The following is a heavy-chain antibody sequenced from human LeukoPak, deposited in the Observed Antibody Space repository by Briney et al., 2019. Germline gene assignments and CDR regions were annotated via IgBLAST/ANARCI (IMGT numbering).Heavy chain of an antibody. CDR2: IYYSGAT. Sequence: SETLSLTCTVSGGSITNYYWSWIRQPPGKGLEFIGHIYYSGATKYNPSLESRVTISVDTSKNQFSLKLDSVTAADTAVYYCARVIYGDYWDFDYWGQGTLVTVSS. CDR1: GGSITNYY. V-gene: IGHV4-59*08. D-gene: IGHD4-17*01. J-gene: IGHJ4*02. CDR3: ARVIYGDYWDFDY.